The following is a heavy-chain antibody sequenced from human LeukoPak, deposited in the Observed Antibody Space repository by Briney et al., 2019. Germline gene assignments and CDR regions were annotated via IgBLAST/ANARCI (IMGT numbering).Heavy chain of an antibody. J-gene: IGHJ4*02. Sequence: SQTLSLTCAISGDSVSSNSAAWNWIRQSPSRGLEWLGRTYYGSKRYNDYAVSVKSRITINPDTSKNQFSLQLNSVTPEDTAAYYCARDPPYYGSGSIFDYWGQGTLVTVSS. V-gene: IGHV6-1*01. CDR1: GDSVSSNSAA. D-gene: IGHD3-10*01. CDR2: TYYGSKRYN. CDR3: ARDPPYYGSGSIFDY.